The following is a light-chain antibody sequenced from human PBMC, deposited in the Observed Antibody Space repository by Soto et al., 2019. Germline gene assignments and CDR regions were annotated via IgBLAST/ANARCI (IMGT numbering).Light chain of an antibody. CDR3: STWDDSLSGGV. CDR2: SNN. V-gene: IGLV1-47*02. J-gene: IGLJ3*02. CDR1: SSNIGSNY. Sequence: QSVLTQSPSASGTPGQRVTISCSGSSSNIGSNYVYWYQQLPGTAPKLLIYSNNQRPSGVPDRFSGSKSGTSASLAISGLRSEDEADYYCSTWDDSLSGGVFGGGTKVTVL.